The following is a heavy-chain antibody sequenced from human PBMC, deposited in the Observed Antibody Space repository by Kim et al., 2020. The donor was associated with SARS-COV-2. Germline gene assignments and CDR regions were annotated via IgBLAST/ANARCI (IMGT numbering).Heavy chain of an antibody. D-gene: IGHD6-13*01. V-gene: IGHV4-34*01. J-gene: IGHJ6*02. Sequence: LTSRVTLSVDPSKNQFSLKLSSVTAADTAVYYCARELSAAERTYYYGMDVWGQGTTVTVSS. CDR3: ARELSAAERTYYYGMDV.